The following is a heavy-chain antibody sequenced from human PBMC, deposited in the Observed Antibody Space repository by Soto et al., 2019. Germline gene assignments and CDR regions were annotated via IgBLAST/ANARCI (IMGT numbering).Heavy chain of an antibody. J-gene: IGHJ4*02. D-gene: IGHD1-26*01. Sequence: QVQLVQSGAEVKERGASVMVSCKASGYTFSSYDINWVRQATGQGLEWMGWMNLVSRYTVYAQKFQDRVTMTGDTSIITAYMEQTSRRSDDTAVYYCERLVRHQLPTTDFWGQGTLVTVSS. V-gene: IGHV1-8*01. CDR3: ERLVRHQLPTTDF. CDR2: MNLVSRYT. CDR1: GYTFSSYD.